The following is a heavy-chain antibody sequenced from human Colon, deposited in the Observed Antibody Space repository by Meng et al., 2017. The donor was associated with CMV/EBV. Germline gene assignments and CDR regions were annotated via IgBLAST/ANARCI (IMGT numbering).Heavy chain of an antibody. CDR3: AKDQGGVARYYFDS. Sequence: ARCIVRSRSMSVVHQAPGRGLEWVAMMSGSVETTWYAASVKGRCTISRDNSKNLLFLQLDSLRGEDTALYYCAKDQGGVARYYFDSWGQGTLVTVSS. D-gene: IGHD2-8*02. CDR1: RCIVRSRS. CDR2: MSGSVETT. V-gene: IGHV3-23*01. J-gene: IGHJ4*02.